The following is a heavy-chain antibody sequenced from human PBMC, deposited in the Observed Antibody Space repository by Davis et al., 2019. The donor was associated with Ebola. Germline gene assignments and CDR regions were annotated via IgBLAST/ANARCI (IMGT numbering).Heavy chain of an antibody. J-gene: IGHJ4*02. V-gene: IGHV3-33*01. CDR1: GFTFSSCG. D-gene: IGHD4-23*01. Sequence: PGGSLRLSCASSGFTFSSCGMHWVRQAPGKGLEWVAFIWFDGNNKYYGDSVKGRFTISRDNSKNTLYLQMNSLRAEDTAVYYCARGPSYGGNYIDYWGQGTLVTASS. CDR3: ARGPSYGGNYIDY. CDR2: IWFDGNNK.